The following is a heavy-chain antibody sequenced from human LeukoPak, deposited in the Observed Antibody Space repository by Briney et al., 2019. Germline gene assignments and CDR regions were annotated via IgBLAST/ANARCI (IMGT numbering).Heavy chain of an antibody. V-gene: IGHV3-64*02. CDR3: ARGGGRNTTMVWAFDY. J-gene: IGHJ4*02. Sequence: GGSLRLSCAASGFTFSSYAMHWVRQAPGKGLEYVSGISTNGGSTYYADSVKGRFTISRDNSKNTLFLQMGSLRVEDMAVYYCARGGGRNTTMVWAFDYWGQGTLVTVSS. CDR2: ISTNGGST. D-gene: IGHD5-18*01. CDR1: GFTFSSYA.